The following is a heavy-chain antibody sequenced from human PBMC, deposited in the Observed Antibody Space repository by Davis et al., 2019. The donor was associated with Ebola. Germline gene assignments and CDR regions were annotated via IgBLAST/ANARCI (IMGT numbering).Heavy chain of an antibody. Sequence: GGSLRLSCAASGFTFSSYGMHWVRQAPGKGLEWVAVIWYDGSNKYYADSVKGRFTISRDNSKNTLYLQMNSLRAEDTAVYYCAREEVYYGMDVWGKGTTVTVSS. CDR3: AREEVYYGMDV. CDR2: IWYDGSNK. V-gene: IGHV3-33*01. J-gene: IGHJ6*04. CDR1: GFTFSSYG.